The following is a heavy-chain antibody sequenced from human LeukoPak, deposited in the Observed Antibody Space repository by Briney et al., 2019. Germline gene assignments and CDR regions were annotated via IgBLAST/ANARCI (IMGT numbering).Heavy chain of an antibody. CDR1: GGSFSGYY. D-gene: IGHD5-12*01. J-gene: IGHJ4*02. CDR2: INHSGST. V-gene: IGHV4-34*01. CDR3: ARDGWLRFFDY. Sequence: SETPSLTCAVYGGSFSGYYWSWIRQPPGKGLEWIGEINHSGSTNYNPSLKSRVTISVDTSKNQFSLKLSSVTAADTAVYYCARDGWLRFFDYWGQGTLVTVSS.